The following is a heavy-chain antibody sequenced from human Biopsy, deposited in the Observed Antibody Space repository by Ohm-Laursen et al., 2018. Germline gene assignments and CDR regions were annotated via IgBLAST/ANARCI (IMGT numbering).Heavy chain of an antibody. CDR3: AIDGNDFLTDYLKIDQ. J-gene: IGHJ4*02. Sequence: GPSVSASCTVSGSTFTGSYLHWVRQAPGQGLEWLGWINPKSGGTHYLEKFRGRVTMTRDTSNSTAYMEVSSLRSDDTAVYYCAIDGNDFLTDYLKIDQWGQGTLVTVSS. CDR2: INPKSGGT. D-gene: IGHD3-9*01. V-gene: IGHV1-2*02. CDR1: GSTFTGSY.